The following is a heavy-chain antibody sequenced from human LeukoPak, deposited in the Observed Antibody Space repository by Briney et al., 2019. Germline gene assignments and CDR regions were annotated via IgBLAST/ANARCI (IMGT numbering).Heavy chain of an antibody. J-gene: IGHJ4*02. CDR2: IREDGSEK. Sequence: PGGSLRLSCAASGFTFSDYYMTWVRQAPGKGLEWVANIREDGSEKYYVDSVKGRFTISRDNAKSSLYLQMNSLRAEDTAVYYCARDRGSDYGDYHFDYWGQGTLVTVSS. D-gene: IGHD4-17*01. V-gene: IGHV3-7*01. CDR3: ARDRGSDYGDYHFDY. CDR1: GFTFSDYY.